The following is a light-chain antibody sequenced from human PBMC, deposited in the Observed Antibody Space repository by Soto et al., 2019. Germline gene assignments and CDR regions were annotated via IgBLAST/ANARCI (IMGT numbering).Light chain of an antibody. CDR2: EVT. CDR1: NIDVGGYNY. V-gene: IGLV2-8*01. J-gene: IGLJ1*01. Sequence: QSVLTQPPSASGSPGQSVTISCTGTNIDVGGYNYVAWYQQHPGTAPKVIIYEVTMRPSGVPDRFIGSKSGNTASLTISGLQAEDEADYFCSSYASNTILFVFGTGTKVTVL. CDR3: SSYASNTILFV.